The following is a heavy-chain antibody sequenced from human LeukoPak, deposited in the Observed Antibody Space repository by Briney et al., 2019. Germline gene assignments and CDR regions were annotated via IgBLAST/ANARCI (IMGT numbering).Heavy chain of an antibody. J-gene: IGHJ4*02. CDR3: ARLRVAGYSSSWYGTNYFDY. Sequence: SGTLSLTCTVSGGSISSYYWSWIRQPPGKGLEWIGYIYYSGSTNYNPSLKSRVTISVDTSKNQFSLKLSSVTAADTAVYYCARLRVAGYSSSWYGTNYFDYWGQGTLVTVSS. V-gene: IGHV4-59*08. CDR1: GGSISSYY. CDR2: IYYSGST. D-gene: IGHD6-13*01.